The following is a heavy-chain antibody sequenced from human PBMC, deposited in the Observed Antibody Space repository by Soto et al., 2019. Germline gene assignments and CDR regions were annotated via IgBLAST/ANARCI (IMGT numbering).Heavy chain of an antibody. J-gene: IGHJ4*02. D-gene: IGHD3-3*01. CDR1: GYTFTSYY. CDR2: INPSGGST. CDR3: GKEDPITFFGVVIIRGYFDY. Sequence: ASVKVSCKASGYTFTSYYMHWVRQSPGQGLEWMGIINPSGGSTIYAQKFQGRVTMTRDTSTSPVYIELISLISEDTAMYYRGKEDPITFFGVVIIRGYFDYRGQGTPVTVSS. V-gene: IGHV1-46*01.